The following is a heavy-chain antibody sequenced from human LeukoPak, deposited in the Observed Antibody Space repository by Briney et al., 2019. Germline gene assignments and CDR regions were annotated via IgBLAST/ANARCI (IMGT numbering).Heavy chain of an antibody. CDR2: INPNSGGT. D-gene: IGHD2-15*01. CDR1: GYTFTGYY. J-gene: IGHJ5*02. CDR3: ARDPGYCSGGSCYDWFDP. Sequence: ASVKVSCKASGYTFTGYYMHWVRQAPGQGLEWMGWINPNSGGTNYAQKFQGRVTMTRDTSISTAYMELSRLRSDDTAVYYCARDPGYCSGGSCYDWFDPWGQGTLVTVSS. V-gene: IGHV1-2*02.